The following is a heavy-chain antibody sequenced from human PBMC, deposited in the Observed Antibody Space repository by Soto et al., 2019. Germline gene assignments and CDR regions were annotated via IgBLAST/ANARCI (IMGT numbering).Heavy chain of an antibody. D-gene: IGHD3-9*01. CDR1: GYTFSGFY. J-gene: IGHJ4*02. CDR3: AKDQDILTGCYTLPGFDY. Sequence: ASVKVSCKASGYTFSGFYMHWVRQAPGQGLEWMGWINPNSGGTKSAEKFQGRVTMTRDTSISTAYMELSRLTSDDTAVYYCAKDQDILTGCYTLPGFDYWGQGTLVTVSS. V-gene: IGHV1-2*02. CDR2: INPNSGGT.